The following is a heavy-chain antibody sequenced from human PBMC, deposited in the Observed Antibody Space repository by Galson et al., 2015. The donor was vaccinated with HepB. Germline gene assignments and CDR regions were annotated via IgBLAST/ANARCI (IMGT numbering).Heavy chain of an antibody. D-gene: IGHD6-13*01. CDR3: AVIAAAGVVWFDP. Sequence: LTCAVSGGSIRSSNWWSWVRQPPGKGLEWIGEIYHSGSTNYNPSLKSRVTISVDKSKNQFSLKLRSVIAADTAVYYCAVIAAAGVVWFDPWGQGTLVTVSS. CDR1: GGSIRSSNW. J-gene: IGHJ5*02. V-gene: IGHV4-4*02. CDR2: IYHSGST.